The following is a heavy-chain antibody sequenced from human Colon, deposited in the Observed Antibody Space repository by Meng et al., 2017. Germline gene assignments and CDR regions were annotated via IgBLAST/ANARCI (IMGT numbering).Heavy chain of an antibody. V-gene: IGHV4-31*03. CDR2: IYYTGSS. CDR3: ARDGPGKRLSS. J-gene: IGHJ5*02. CDR1: GASFTSAGYY. Sequence: QVPLPEAGPGLGKPSQTLSLTCTVSGASFTSAGYYWTWIRQRPGKGLEWIGYIYYTGSSYYNPSLKSRLTISVDRSKSLFSLNLTSVTAADTAMYFCARDGPGKRLSSWGPGKLVTVSS.